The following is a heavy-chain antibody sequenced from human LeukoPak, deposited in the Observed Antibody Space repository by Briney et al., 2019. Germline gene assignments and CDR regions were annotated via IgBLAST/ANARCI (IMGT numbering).Heavy chain of an antibody. V-gene: IGHV4-59*01. CDR2: IYYSGST. D-gene: IGHD3-22*01. CDR1: GGSISSFY. CDR3: AREYRYYDNNGVSYYFDY. Sequence: SETLSLTCTVSGGSISSFYWSWIRRPPGKGLEWIGYIYYSGSTNYNPSLKSRVTISVDTSKNQFSLKLSSVTAADTAVYYCAREYRYYDNNGVSYYFDYWGQGTLVTVSS. J-gene: IGHJ4*02.